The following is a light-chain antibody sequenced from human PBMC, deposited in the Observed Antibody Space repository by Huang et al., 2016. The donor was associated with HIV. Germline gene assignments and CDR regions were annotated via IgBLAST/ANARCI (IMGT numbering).Light chain of an antibody. CDR2: WAS. CDR1: QSVYSSSTSQDY. J-gene: IGKJ1*01. Sequence: DIIMTQSPDSLAVSLGQRATLHCRSSQSVYSSSTSQDYMAWFQQNPGQPPRLLLFWASTREAGVPDRFTGSGSGTHFTLTIASLEAEDAAIYYCQQYYSSPQTFGQGTRVEVK. V-gene: IGKV4-1*01. CDR3: QQYYSSPQT.